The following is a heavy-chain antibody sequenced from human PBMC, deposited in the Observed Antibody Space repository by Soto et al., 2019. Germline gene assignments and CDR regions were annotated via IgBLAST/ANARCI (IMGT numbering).Heavy chain of an antibody. CDR1: GYTFTIYG. V-gene: IGHV1-18*01. D-gene: IGHD2-15*01. Sequence: GASVNVYCKAAGYTFTIYGISWVRQAPRQGLEWMGWISAYNGNTIYAQKLQGRVTMTTDTSTDTAYMELSSLRSEDTAVYYCATGYCSGGSCRSEYFQHWGQGTLVTVSS. J-gene: IGHJ1*01. CDR2: ISAYNGNT. CDR3: ATGYCSGGSCRSEYFQH.